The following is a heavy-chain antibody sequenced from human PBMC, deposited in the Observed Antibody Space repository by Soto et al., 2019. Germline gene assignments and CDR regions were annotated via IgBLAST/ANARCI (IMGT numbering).Heavy chain of an antibody. D-gene: IGHD2-8*01. V-gene: IGHV3-11*01. CDR3: ASRSATVLSLTY. Sequence: GGSLRLSCAASGFTFSDYYMSWIRQAPGKGLEWVSYISSSGSIIYYADSVKGRFTISRDNARNSLYLQLNSLRAEDTAVYYCASRSATVLSLTYWGPGTQVTVSS. J-gene: IGHJ4*02. CDR2: ISSSGSII. CDR1: GFTFSDYY.